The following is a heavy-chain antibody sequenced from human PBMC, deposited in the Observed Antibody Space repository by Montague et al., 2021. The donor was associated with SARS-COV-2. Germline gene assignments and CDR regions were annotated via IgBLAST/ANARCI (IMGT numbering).Heavy chain of an antibody. J-gene: IGHJ4*02. V-gene: IGHV2-70*01. Sequence: PVLVKPTKTLTLTCTFSGFSLSTSGMCVSRIRQPPGKALEWLALIDWXDDKYYSTSLKTRLTISKDTSKNQVVLTMTNMDPVDTATYYCARIRDYDILTGSYSGFDYWGQGTLVTVSS. D-gene: IGHD3-9*01. CDR1: GFSLSTSGMC. CDR3: ARIRDYDILTGSYSGFDY. CDR2: IDWXDDK.